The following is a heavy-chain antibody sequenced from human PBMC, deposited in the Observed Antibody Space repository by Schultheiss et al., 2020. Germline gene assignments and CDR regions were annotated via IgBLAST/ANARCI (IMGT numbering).Heavy chain of an antibody. V-gene: IGHV1-2*02. CDR3: ARSPFRREPLD. J-gene: IGHJ4*02. D-gene: IGHD1-26*01. Sequence: ASVKVSCKASGYNFTNYDMNWLRQAPGQGLEWMGWINPNSGGTNYAQKFQGRVTMTRDTSISTAYMELSSLRSEDTAVYYCARSPFRREPLDWGQGTLVTVSS. CDR2: INPNSGGT. CDR1: GYNFTNYD.